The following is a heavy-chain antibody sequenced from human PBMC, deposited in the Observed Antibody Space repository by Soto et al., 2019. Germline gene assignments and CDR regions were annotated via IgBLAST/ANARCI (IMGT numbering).Heavy chain of an antibody. CDR1: GFTFGAYA. V-gene: IGHV3-23*01. Sequence: GSLRLSCAASGFTFGAYAMSWVRRGPGKGLEWVSSISTSGETTYYADSVKGRFTVSRDNSYNTLFLQMDSLRVDDAAIYYCAKDQYGSGDYGRFDFWGQGSLVTVSS. J-gene: IGHJ4*02. CDR3: AKDQYGSGDYGRFDF. CDR2: ISTSGETT. D-gene: IGHD4-17*01.